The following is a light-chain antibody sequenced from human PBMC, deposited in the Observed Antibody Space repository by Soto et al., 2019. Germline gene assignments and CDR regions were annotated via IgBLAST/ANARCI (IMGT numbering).Light chain of an antibody. V-gene: IGKV3-20*01. CDR3: QQYGSSPPYT. CDR1: QSVSSSY. J-gene: IGKJ2*01. CDR2: GAS. Sequence: EIVLTQSPGTLSLSPGERATLSCRASQSVSSSYLAWYQQKPGQAPRLLIYGASSRATGIPDRFSGSGSGTDFTLTISILEPEEFAVSYCQQYGSSPPYTFGQGTKLEIK.